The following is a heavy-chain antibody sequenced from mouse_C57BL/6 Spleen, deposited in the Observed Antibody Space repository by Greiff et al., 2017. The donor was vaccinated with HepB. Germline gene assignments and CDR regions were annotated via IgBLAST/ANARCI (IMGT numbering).Heavy chain of an antibody. CDR3: AREGEGDALDY. CDR2: ICSGGST. Sequence: QVQLQQSGPGLVQPSQSLSITCTVSGFSLTSYGVHWVRQSPGKGLEWLGVICSGGSTDYNADFISRLSISTDNSKSHVFFKMNSLQADDTAIYYCAREGEGDALDYWGQGTSVTVSS. V-gene: IGHV2-2*01. CDR1: GFSLTSYG. J-gene: IGHJ4*01.